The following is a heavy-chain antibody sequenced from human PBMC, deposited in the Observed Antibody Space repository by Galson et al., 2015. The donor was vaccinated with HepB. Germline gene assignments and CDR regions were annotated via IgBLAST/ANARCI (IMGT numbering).Heavy chain of an antibody. J-gene: IGHJ6*02. D-gene: IGHD6-19*01. V-gene: IGHV4-38-2*02. CDR3: ARHVVKGGSGWYGYYYGMDV. CDR2: VYHSGRT. Sequence: SETLSLTCTVSGYSISSGFHWGWIRQSPGKGLEWIGSVYHSGRTYFSPSFQSRVTISADTSKNQFSLKLSSVTAADTAVYYCARHVVKGGSGWYGYYYGMDVWGQGTPVAVSS. CDR1: GYSISSGFH.